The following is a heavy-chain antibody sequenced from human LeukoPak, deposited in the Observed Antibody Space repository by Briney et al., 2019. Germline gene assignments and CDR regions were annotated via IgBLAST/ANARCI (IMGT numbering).Heavy chain of an antibody. CDR2: IRYDGSNK. V-gene: IGHV3-30*02. D-gene: IGHD2-2*01. Sequence: GGSLRLSCAASGFTFSSYGMHWVRQAPGKGLEWVAFIRYDGSNKYYADSVKGRFTISRDNSKNTLYLQMNSLRAEDTAVYYCAKGVVVVPADLGRTGLDYWGQGTLVTVSS. J-gene: IGHJ4*02. CDR3: AKGVVVVPADLGRTGLDY. CDR1: GFTFSSYG.